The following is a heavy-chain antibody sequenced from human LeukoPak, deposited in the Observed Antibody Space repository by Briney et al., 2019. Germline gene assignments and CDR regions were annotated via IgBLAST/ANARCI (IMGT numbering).Heavy chain of an antibody. CDR2: INSDGSST. Sequence: GGSLRLSCAASGFTFINYWMVWVRQAPGKGLLWVSRINSDGSSTTYADSVKGRFTISRDNAKNTVYLQMNSLRAEDTAVYYCARDTPVVPTGYFDYWGQGTLVTVSS. D-gene: IGHD2-2*01. CDR3: ARDTPVVPTGYFDY. V-gene: IGHV3-74*01. CDR1: GFTFINYW. J-gene: IGHJ4*02.